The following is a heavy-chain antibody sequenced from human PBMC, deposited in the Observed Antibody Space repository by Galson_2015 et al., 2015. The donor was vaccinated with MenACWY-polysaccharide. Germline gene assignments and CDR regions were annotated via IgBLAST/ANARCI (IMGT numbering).Heavy chain of an antibody. D-gene: IGHD3-22*01. CDR1: GFTFSSYA. J-gene: IGHJ4*02. V-gene: IGHV3-23*01. CDR2: IGGSGGST. Sequence: SLRLSCAASGFTFSSYAMHWVRQAPGKGLEWVSAIGGSGGSTLYADSVEGRFTISRDNSKNTLYLQMNSLRVEDTAVYYCAKRPATSYYDSSGYYPFVYWGQGTLVTVSS. CDR3: AKRPATSYYDSSGYYPFVY.